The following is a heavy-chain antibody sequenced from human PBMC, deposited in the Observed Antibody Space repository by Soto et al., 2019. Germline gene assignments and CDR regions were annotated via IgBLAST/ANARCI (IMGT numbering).Heavy chain of an antibody. V-gene: IGHV1-18*04. J-gene: IGHJ5*02. D-gene: IGHD4-17*01. CDR3: ARGEMTTVTNWFDP. CDR2: ISAYNGNT. Sequence: ASVKVSCKASGYTFTSYGISWVRQAPGQGLEWMGWISAYNGNTNYAQKLQGRVTMTTDTSTSTAHMELRSLRSDDTAVYYCARGEMTTVTNWFDPWGQGTLVTSPQ. CDR1: GYTFTSYG.